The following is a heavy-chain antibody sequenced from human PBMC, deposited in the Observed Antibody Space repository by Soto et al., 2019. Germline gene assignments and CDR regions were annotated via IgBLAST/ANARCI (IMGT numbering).Heavy chain of an antibody. CDR1: GFTFSSYG. CDR2: ISYDGSNK. Sequence: SLRLSCAASGFTFSSYGMHWVRQAPGKGLEWVAVISYDGSNKYYADSVKGRFTISRDNSKNTLYLQMNSLRAEDTAVYYCAKDWAADTYYFDYWGQGTLVTVSS. CDR3: AKDWAADTYYFDY. D-gene: IGHD6-13*01. V-gene: IGHV3-30*18. J-gene: IGHJ4*02.